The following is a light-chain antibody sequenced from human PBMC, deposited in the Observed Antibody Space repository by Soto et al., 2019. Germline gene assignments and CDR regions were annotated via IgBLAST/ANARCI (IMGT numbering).Light chain of an antibody. Sequence: TQSPGTLAGALSRQAALSCRGRHSVSNNLAWYQQKPGQAPRLLIYDASTRATGIPARFSGSGSGTDFTLTISSLQSEDFAVYYCQQHNKWPLTFGRGTKVDIK. CDR3: QQHNKWPLT. V-gene: IGKV3-15*01. CDR1: HSVSNN. J-gene: IGKJ4*01. CDR2: DAS.